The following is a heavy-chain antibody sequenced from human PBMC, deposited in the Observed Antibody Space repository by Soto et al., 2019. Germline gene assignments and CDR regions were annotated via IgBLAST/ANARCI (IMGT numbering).Heavy chain of an antibody. J-gene: IGHJ6*02. D-gene: IGHD6-19*01. CDR1: GYTFTGYY. V-gene: IGHV1-2*04. CDR2: INPNSGGT. Sequence: GASVKVSCKASGYTFTGYYMHWVRQAPGQGLEWMGWINPNSGGTNYAQKLQGWVTMTRDTSISTAYMELSRLRSDDTAVYYCARDVAYSSGWYYGMDVWGQGTTVTVSS. CDR3: ARDVAYSSGWYYGMDV.